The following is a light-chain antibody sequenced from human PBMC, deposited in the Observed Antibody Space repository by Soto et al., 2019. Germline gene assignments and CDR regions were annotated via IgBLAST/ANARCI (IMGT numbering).Light chain of an antibody. CDR3: QQYKNYYPT. Sequence: DIQMTQSPSTLSASVGDRVTITCRASQSISDWLAWYQQKPGKAPKILIYDASSLESGVPSRFSGSGSGTDFTLTISSLQPDDFAIYYCQQYKNYYPTFGQGTRVEIK. J-gene: IGKJ1*01. V-gene: IGKV1-5*01. CDR2: DAS. CDR1: QSISDW.